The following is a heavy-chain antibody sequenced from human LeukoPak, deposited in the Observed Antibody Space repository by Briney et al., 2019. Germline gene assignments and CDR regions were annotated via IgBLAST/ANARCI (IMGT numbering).Heavy chain of an antibody. CDR1: GFTFSSYS. V-gene: IGHV3-48*01. CDR2: ITYSSSTI. CDR3: ARDRLHYGEYEKTLDY. Sequence: GGSLRLSCAASGFTFSSYSMTWVRQAPGKGLEWVSYITYSSSTIYYADSVRGRFTISRDNAKNSLYLQMNSLRVDDTAVYYCARDRLHYGEYEKTLDYWGQGTLVTVSS. J-gene: IGHJ4*02. D-gene: IGHD4-17*01.